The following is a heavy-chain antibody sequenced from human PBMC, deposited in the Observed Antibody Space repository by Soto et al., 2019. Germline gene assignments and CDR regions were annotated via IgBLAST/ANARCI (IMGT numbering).Heavy chain of an antibody. CDR1: GFTFDDYA. CDR3: AKDRARLSGSYYADFDY. D-gene: IGHD1-26*01. V-gene: IGHV3-9*01. J-gene: IGHJ4*02. Sequence: GGSLRLSCAASGFTFDDYAMHWVRQAPGKGLEWVSGISWNSGSIGYADSVKGRFTISRDNAKNSLYLQMNSLRAEDTALYYCAKDRARLSGSYYADFDYWGQGTLVTVSS. CDR2: ISWNSGSI.